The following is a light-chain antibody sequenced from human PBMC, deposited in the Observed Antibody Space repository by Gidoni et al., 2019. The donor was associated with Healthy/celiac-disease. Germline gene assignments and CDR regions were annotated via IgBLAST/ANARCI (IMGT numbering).Light chain of an antibody. CDR2: DNN. CDR3: GTWDSSLSAL. V-gene: IGLV1-51*01. J-gene: IGLJ1*01. CDR1: SSNIGNNY. Sequence: QSVLTQPPSVSAAPGQKVTISCSGSSSNIGNNYVSWYQQLPGIAPKLLIYDNNKRPSGIPDRFSGSKSGTSATLGITGLQTGDEADYYCGTWDSSLSALFGTGTKVTVL.